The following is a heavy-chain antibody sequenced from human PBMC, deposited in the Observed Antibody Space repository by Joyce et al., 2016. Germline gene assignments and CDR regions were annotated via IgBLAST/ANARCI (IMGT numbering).Heavy chain of an antibody. CDR2: IIIRSYI. J-gene: IGHJ6*03. Sequence: EVQLVESGGGLVKPGGSLRISCAASGFTFSTYSMTWVRQAPGKGLVLVSSIIIRSYIYYADSRKGRFIISRDNAKNSLYLQMNSLRVEDTAVYYCARDSPSGYSSGFFYYMDVWGKGTTVTVSS. CDR3: ARDSPSGYSSGFFYYMDV. CDR1: GFTFSTYS. D-gene: IGHD6-25*01. V-gene: IGHV3-21*01.